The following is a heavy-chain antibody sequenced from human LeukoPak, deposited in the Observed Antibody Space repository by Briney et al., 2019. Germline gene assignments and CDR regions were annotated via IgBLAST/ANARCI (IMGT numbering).Heavy chain of an antibody. CDR2: INPSGGST. D-gene: IGHD2-2*01. CDR3: ARALVRARSTSCYGCLGIGDY. J-gene: IGHJ4*02. Sequence: ASMKVSCKASGYTFTSYYMHWVRQAPGQGLEWMGIINPSGGSTSYAQKFQGRVTMTRDTSTSTVYTELSSLRSEDTAVYYCARALVRARSTSCYGCLGIGDYWGQGTLVTVSS. V-gene: IGHV1-46*01. CDR1: GYTFTSYY.